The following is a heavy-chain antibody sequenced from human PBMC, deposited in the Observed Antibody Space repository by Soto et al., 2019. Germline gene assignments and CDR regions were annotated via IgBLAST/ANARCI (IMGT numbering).Heavy chain of an antibody. J-gene: IGHJ5*02. CDR2: FSGGGGGT. CDR3: VRWNGFGDR. V-gene: IGHV3-23*01. CDR1: GFIISDYG. D-gene: IGHD1-1*01. Sequence: EVQLLESGGGLVQPGGSLRLSCAVSGFIISDYGVTWVRQSPGKGLEWVSGFSGGGGGTSYADSVKGRFTISRDDPKNTAYLQMSSLGAEDAAVYYCVRWNGFGDRWGQGTLVTVSS.